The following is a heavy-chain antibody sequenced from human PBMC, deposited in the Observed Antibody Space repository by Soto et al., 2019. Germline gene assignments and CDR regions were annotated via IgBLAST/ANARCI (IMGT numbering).Heavy chain of an antibody. CDR1: GGSISSSSYF. CDR3: ARHPSDFWFDP. CDR2: IYYSGST. D-gene: IGHD2-21*02. Sequence: QLQLQESGPGLVKPSETLSLTCTVSGGSISSSSYFWGWIRQPPGKGLEWIGSIYYSGSTYYNPSLQSRVTVSVDTSKNLFSLKLSSVTAADTAVYYCARHPSDFWFDPWGQGTLVTVSS. V-gene: IGHV4-39*01. J-gene: IGHJ5*02.